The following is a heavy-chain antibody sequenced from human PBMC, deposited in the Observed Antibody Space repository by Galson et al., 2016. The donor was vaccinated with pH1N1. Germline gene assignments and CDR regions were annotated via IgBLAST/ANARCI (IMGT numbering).Heavy chain of an antibody. D-gene: IGHD1-20*01. CDR2: IYPNTSDT. CDR1: GYRFSTYW. V-gene: IGHV5-51*03. Sequence: QSGAEVKKPGESLKISCSGAGYRFSTYWIGWVRQMPGQGLEWMAIIYPNTSDTKYNPSFEGQVTISADRSFRTAYLQWSSLKASDTAIYYCARGRRDSAYNWNLPLDYWGQGTLVTVSS. J-gene: IGHJ4*02. CDR3: ARGRRDSAYNWNLPLDY.